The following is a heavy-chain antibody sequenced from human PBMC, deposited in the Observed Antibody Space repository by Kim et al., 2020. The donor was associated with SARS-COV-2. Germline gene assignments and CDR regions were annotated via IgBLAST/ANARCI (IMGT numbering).Heavy chain of an antibody. CDR2: T. V-gene: IGHV4-59*01. J-gene: IGHJ4*02. D-gene: IGHD1-26*01. Sequence: TNYNPSLKSRVTRSVDPSKNQFSLKLSSVTAADTAVYYCARVGVGATYDYWGQGTLVTVSS. CDR3: ARVGVGATYDY.